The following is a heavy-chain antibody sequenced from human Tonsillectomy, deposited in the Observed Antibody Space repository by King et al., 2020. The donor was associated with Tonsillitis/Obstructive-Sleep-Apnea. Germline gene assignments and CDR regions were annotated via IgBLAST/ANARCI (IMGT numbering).Heavy chain of an antibody. V-gene: IGHV1-2*02. CDR3: ARQLIAAAGSYFHYGMDV. CDR1: GYTFTGYY. D-gene: IGHD6-13*01. Sequence: QLVQSGAEVKKPGASVKVSCKASGYTFTGYYMHWVRQAPGQGLEWMAWINPNSGGTNYAQKFQGRVTMTRDTSISTAYMEVRRLRSDDTAVYYCARQLIAAAGSYFHYGMDVWGQGTTVTVSS. CDR2: INPNSGGT. J-gene: IGHJ6*02.